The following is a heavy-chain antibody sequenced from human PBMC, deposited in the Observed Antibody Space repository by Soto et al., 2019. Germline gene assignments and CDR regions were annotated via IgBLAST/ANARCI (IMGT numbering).Heavy chain of an antibody. CDR2: IYYSGST. J-gene: IGHJ6*02. V-gene: IGHV4-59*12. Sequence: SETLSLTCTVSGGSISSYYWSWIRQPPGKGLEWIGDIYYSGSTNYNPSLKSRVTISVDKSKNQFSLKLSSVTAADTAVYYCARGLRFLEWAHYGMDVWGQGTTVTVSS. CDR1: GGSISSYY. D-gene: IGHD3-3*01. CDR3: ARGLRFLEWAHYGMDV.